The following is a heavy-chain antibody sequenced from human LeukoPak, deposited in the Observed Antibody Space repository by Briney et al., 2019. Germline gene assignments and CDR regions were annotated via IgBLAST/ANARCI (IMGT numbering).Heavy chain of an antibody. CDR3: ARAARYHGSSGAHAFDI. CDR2: ISSSSSYI. Sequence: GGSLRLSCAATGFTFSSYSMNLVRQAPGKGLEWVSSISSSSSYIYYADSVKGRFTISRDNAKNSLYLQMNSLRVGDTAMYYCARAARYHGSSGAHAFDIWGQGTMVTVS. CDR1: GFTFSSYS. J-gene: IGHJ3*02. V-gene: IGHV3-21*01. D-gene: IGHD3-22*01.